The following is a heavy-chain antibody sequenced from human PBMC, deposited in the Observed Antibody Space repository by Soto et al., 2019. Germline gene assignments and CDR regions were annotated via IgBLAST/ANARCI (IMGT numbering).Heavy chain of an antibody. Sequence: QVQLQQWGAGLLKPSETLSLTCAVYGGSFSGYYWSWIRQPPGKGLEWIGEINHSGSTNYNPSLKSRVTLSVDTSKNQFSLKLSSVTAADTAVYYCARGYGSGSYYRRAFDIWGQGTMVTVSS. D-gene: IGHD3-10*01. CDR2: INHSGST. J-gene: IGHJ3*02. CDR3: ARGYGSGSYYRRAFDI. CDR1: GGSFSGYY. V-gene: IGHV4-34*01.